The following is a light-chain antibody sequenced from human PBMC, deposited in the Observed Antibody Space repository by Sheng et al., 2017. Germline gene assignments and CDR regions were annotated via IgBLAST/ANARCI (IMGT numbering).Light chain of an antibody. V-gene: IGKV3-15*01. CDR1: QSVSSN. J-gene: IGKJ4*01. CDR3: QQYKNWPLT. Sequence: EIVMTQSPATLSVSPGERATLSCRASQSVSSNVAWYQQKPGLAPRLLIYGASSRATGFPARLSGSGSGTDFTLTISSLQSEDFAVYYCQQYKNWPLTFGGGTKVEIK. CDR2: GAS.